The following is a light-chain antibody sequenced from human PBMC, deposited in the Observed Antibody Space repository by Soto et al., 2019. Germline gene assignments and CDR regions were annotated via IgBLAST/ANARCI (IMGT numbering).Light chain of an antibody. Sequence: IPMTQSPSTLSGSVGARVTITCQASQNINNYLNWYQQKPGRAPKLLIYDASNLEAGVPSRFRGSGSGTDFTFTISRLQPEDIATYYCQQYENRPTFGQGTRLEIK. CDR3: QQYENRPT. CDR2: DAS. CDR1: QNINNY. V-gene: IGKV1-33*01. J-gene: IGKJ5*01.